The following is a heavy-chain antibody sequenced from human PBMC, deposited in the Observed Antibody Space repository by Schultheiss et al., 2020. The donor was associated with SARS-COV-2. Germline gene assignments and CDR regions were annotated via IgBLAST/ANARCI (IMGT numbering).Heavy chain of an antibody. CDR2: ISYDGSNK. D-gene: IGHD3-10*01. Sequence: GGSLRLSCAASGFTFSSYAMHWVRQAPGKGLEWVAVISYDGSNKYYADSVKGRFTISRDNSKNTLYLQMNSLRAEDTAVYYCARDPRAVMVQGVIGYWGQGTLVTVSS. CDR3: ARDPRAVMVQGVIGY. V-gene: IGHV3-30-3*01. CDR1: GFTFSSYA. J-gene: IGHJ4*02.